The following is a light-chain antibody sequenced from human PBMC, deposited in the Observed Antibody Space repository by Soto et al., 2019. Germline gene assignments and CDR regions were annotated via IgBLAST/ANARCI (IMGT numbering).Light chain of an antibody. CDR3: LQHNSYPPA. Sequence: DIQMTQSPSSLSASVGDRVTITCRSRQGIRNDLGWYQQKPWKAPKRLIYGASSLQSGVPSRFSGSGSGPEFTLTISSLQPEDFATYYCLQHNSYPPAFGGGTKVEIK. V-gene: IGKV1-17*01. CDR2: GAS. CDR1: QGIRND. J-gene: IGKJ4*01.